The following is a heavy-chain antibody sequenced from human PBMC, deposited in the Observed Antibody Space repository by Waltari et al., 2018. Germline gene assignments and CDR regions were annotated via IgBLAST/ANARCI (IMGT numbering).Heavy chain of an antibody. V-gene: IGHV3-33*01. CDR2: IWYDGSNK. CDR1: GFTFSSSG. Sequence: QVQLVESGGGVVQPGRSLRLSCAASGFTFSSSGMHWVHQAPGKGLEGVAVIWYDGSNKYYADSVKGRFTIARDNSKNTLYLQMNSLRAEETAVYYCARAPAVAGDYFDYWGQGTLVTVSS. CDR3: ARAPAVAGDYFDY. D-gene: IGHD6-19*01. J-gene: IGHJ4*02.